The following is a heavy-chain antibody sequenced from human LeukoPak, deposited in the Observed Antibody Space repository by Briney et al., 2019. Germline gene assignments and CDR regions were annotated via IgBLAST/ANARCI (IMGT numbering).Heavy chain of an antibody. V-gene: IGHV3-23*01. J-gene: IGHJ4*02. Sequence: GESLRLSCTASGFTFSSYAMTWVRQAPGKGLEWVSTMSGSGGSTHYADSVKGRFTISRDNSKNTLYLQMNSLRAEDTAVYYCARVGSSSWYTDFWGQGTLVTVSS. CDR3: ARVGSSSWYTDF. CDR2: MSGSGGST. CDR1: GFTFSSYA. D-gene: IGHD6-13*01.